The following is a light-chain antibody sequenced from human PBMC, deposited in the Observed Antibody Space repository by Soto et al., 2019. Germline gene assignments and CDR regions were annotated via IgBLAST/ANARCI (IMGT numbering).Light chain of an antibody. CDR2: FAS. V-gene: IGKV3-15*01. CDR3: QQYNKWPLT. J-gene: IGKJ4*01. Sequence: EIVMTQSPATLFVSPGERATLSCRASQSVNNNLAWYQQKPGQAPRLLIYFASTRATGIPARFSGSGSGTEFTLTISSLQSEDFAVYYCQQYNKWPLTFGGGTKVETK. CDR1: QSVNNN.